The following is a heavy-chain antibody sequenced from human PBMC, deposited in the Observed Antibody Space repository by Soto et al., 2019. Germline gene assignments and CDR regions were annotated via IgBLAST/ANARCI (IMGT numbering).Heavy chain of an antibody. J-gene: IGHJ5*02. Sequence: QVQLVQSGAEVKKPGASVKVSCKASGYTFTSYYMHWVRQAPGQGLEWMGIINPSGGSTSYAQKFQGRVTMTRDTSTSTVYMELSSLRSEDTAGYYCARAWPRGYCSGGSCYRGNCLDPWGQGTLVTVSS. D-gene: IGHD2-15*01. V-gene: IGHV1-46*01. CDR3: ARAWPRGYCSGGSCYRGNCLDP. CDR2: INPSGGST. CDR1: GYTFTSYY.